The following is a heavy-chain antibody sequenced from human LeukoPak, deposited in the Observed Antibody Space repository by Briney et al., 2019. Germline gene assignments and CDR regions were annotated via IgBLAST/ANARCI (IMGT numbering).Heavy chain of an antibody. V-gene: IGHV1-2*02. CDR2: INPKSGGT. Sequence: PGASVKVSCKASGYTFTSYYMHWVRQAPGHGLEWMGWINPKSGGTKYAQKFQGRVTMTRDTSISTAYMELSRLRSDDTAVYYCAREGHDPDYWYYYLDVWGKGTTVTVSS. J-gene: IGHJ6*03. CDR1: GYTFTSYY. CDR3: AREGHDPDYWYYYLDV.